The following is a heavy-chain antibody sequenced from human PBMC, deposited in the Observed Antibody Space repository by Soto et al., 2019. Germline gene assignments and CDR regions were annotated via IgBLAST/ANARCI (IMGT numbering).Heavy chain of an antibody. CDR3: AKDLPYSSSWNQLYYYYYGMDV. D-gene: IGHD6-13*01. V-gene: IGHV3-30*18. CDR2: ISYDGSNK. J-gene: IGHJ6*02. Sequence: PGGSLRLSCAASGFTFSSYGMHWVRQAPGKGLEWVAVISYDGSNKYYADSVKGRFTISRDNSKNTLYLQMNSLRAEDTAVYYCAKDLPYSSSWNQLYYYYYGMDVWGQGTTVTVSS. CDR1: GFTFSSYG.